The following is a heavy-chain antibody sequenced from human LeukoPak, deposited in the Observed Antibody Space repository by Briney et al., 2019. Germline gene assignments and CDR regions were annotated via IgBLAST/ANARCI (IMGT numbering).Heavy chain of an antibody. Sequence: SETLSLTCTVSGGSISSSSYYWGWIRQPPGKGLEWIGSIYYSGSTYYNPSLKSRVTISVDTSKNQFSLKLSSVTAADTAVYYCARHAVVGAILNWFDPWGQGTLVTVSS. D-gene: IGHD1-26*01. J-gene: IGHJ5*02. CDR2: IYYSGST. CDR3: ARHAVVGAILNWFDP. CDR1: GGSISSSSYY. V-gene: IGHV4-39*01.